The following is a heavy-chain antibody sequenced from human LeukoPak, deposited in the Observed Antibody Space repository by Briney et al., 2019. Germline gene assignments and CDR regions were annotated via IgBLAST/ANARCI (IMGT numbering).Heavy chain of an antibody. CDR3: ARGGGYYDSSGYYSIFDY. V-gene: IGHV3-21*01. CDR2: ISSSSTYI. Sequence: GSLRLSCAASGFIFSSYSMNWVRQAPGKGLEWVSSISSSSTYIYYADSVKGRFTISRDNAKNSLYLQMNSLRAEDTAVYYCARGGGYYDSSGYYSIFDYWGQGTLVTVSS. J-gene: IGHJ4*02. CDR1: GFIFSSYS. D-gene: IGHD3-22*01.